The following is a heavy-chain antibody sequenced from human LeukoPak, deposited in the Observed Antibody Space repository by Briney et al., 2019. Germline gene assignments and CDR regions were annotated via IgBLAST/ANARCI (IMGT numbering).Heavy chain of an antibody. CDR2: IFYSGST. CDR1: GGSISSSNYH. V-gene: IGHV4-39*01. D-gene: IGHD2-21*02. Sequence: KSSETLSLTCTVSGGSISSSNYHWGWIRQPPGKGLEWIGNIFYSGSTHYNPSLKSRVTISVDTSKNQFSLKLNSVTAADTAVYHCAGLVVGTATFDYWGQGTLVTVSS. CDR3: AGLVVGTATFDY. J-gene: IGHJ4*02.